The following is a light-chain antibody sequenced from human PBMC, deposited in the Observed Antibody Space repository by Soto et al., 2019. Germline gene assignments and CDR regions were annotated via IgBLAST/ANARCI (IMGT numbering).Light chain of an antibody. CDR2: GAS. J-gene: IGKJ5*01. CDR3: QQYGSSPIT. Sequence: IVLTQYPDTLYLSPGERATLCCRASQSVSSSYLAWYQQKPGQAPRLLISGASSRATGIPDRFSGSGSGTDFTLTISRLEPEDFAVYYCQQYGSSPITFGQGTRLEIK. CDR1: QSVSSSY. V-gene: IGKV3-20*01.